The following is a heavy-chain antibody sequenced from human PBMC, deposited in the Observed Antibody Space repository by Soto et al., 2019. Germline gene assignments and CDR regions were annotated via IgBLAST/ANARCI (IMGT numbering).Heavy chain of an antibody. Sequence: EVQLLESGGGLVQPGGSLRLSCAASGFTFSSYAMSWVRQAPGKGLEWVSAISGSGGSTYYADSVKGRFTISRDNSKKTLYLQMNSLRAEDTAVYYCEKERGGYSSRGTNNWGQGTLVTVSS. CDR2: ISGSGGST. CDR1: GFTFSSYA. D-gene: IGHD6-13*01. CDR3: EKERGGYSSRGTNN. V-gene: IGHV3-23*01. J-gene: IGHJ4*02.